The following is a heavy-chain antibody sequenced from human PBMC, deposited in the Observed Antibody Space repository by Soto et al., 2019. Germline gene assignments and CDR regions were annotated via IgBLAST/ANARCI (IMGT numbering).Heavy chain of an antibody. CDR1: GDSVSSNSGG. CDR2: TYSRSKWYY. CDR3: ARGEQYSGKIFDY. D-gene: IGHD1-26*01. J-gene: IGHJ4*01. V-gene: IGHV6-1*01. Sequence: SPTLSLTCAITGDSVSSNSGGWSWVRQSPSRGLEWLGRTYSRSKWYYEYAVSVRGRLTINPDTSKNKSSLQLNSVTPQDTAVYFCARGEQYSGKIFDYWGEGILVTVSS.